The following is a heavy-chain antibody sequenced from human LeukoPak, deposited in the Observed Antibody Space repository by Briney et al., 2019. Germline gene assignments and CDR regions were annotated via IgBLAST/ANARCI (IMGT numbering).Heavy chain of an antibody. J-gene: IGHJ5*02. CDR1: RFTFSSYS. CDR2: ISSSSSSI. V-gene: IGHV3-48*01. Sequence: QPGGSLRLSCAASRFTFSSYSMNWVRQAPGKGLEWVSYISSSSSSIYYADSVKGRFTISRDNAKNSLYLQMNSLRAEDTAVYHCVRQLVSWGQGTLVTVSS. D-gene: IGHD6-6*01. CDR3: VRQLVS.